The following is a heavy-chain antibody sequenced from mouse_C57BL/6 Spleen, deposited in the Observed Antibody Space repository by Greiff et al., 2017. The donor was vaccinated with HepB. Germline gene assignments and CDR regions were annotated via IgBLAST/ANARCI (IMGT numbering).Heavy chain of an antibody. D-gene: IGHD1-1*01. CDR2: IDPSDSYT. CDR1: GYTFTSYW. Sequence: QVQLQQPGAELVRPGTSVKLSCKASGYTFTSYWMHWVKQRPGQGLEWIGVIDPSDSYTNYNQKFKGKATLTVDTSSSTAYMQLSSLTSEDSAVYYCSRCLYYYGSSRYEDYWGQGTTLTVSS. J-gene: IGHJ2*01. V-gene: IGHV1-59*01. CDR3: SRCLYYYGSSRYEDY.